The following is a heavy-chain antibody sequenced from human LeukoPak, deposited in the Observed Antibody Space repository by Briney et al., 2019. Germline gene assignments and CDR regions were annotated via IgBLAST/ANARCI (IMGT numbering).Heavy chain of an antibody. V-gene: IGHV1-18*01. CDR3: ARAGGLYGMDV. J-gene: IGHJ6*02. CDR1: GYTFPSYG. CDR2: ISTYNGNT. Sequence: ASVKVSCKASGYTFPSYGITWVRQAPGQGLEWMGWISTYNGNTNYAQKLQGRVTMTTDTSTNTAYVELKSLRSDDTAVYYCARAGGLYGMDVWGRGTTVTVSS. D-gene: IGHD2-15*01.